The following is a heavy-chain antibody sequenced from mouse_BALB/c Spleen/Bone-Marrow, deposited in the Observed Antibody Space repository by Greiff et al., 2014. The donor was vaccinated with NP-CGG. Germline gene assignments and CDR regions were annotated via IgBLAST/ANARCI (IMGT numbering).Heavy chain of an antibody. CDR1: GYAFSSSW. V-gene: IGHV1-82*01. CDR3: ARQLGLYAMDY. CDR2: IYPGDGDT. J-gene: IGHJ4*01. Sequence: QVTLKESGPELVKPGASVKISCKASGYAFSSSWMNWVKQRPGQGLEWIGRIYPGDGDTNYNGKFKGKATLTADKSSSTAYMQLSSLTSVDSAVYFCARQLGLYAMDYWGQGTSVTVSS. D-gene: IGHD3-1*01.